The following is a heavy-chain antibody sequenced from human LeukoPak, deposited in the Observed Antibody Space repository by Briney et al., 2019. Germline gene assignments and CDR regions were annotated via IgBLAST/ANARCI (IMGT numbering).Heavy chain of an antibody. V-gene: IGHV1-18*01. D-gene: IGHD5-18*01. CDR2: ISAYNGNT. CDR1: GYTFTSYG. J-gene: IGHJ4*02. Sequence: ASVKVSCKASGYTFTSYGISWVRQAPGQGLEWMGWISAYNGNTNYAQKLQGRVTMTTDTSTSTVYMELRSLRSDDTAVYYCARDLTSSDTAMAPVDYWGQGTLVTVSS. CDR3: ARDLTSSDTAMAPVDY.